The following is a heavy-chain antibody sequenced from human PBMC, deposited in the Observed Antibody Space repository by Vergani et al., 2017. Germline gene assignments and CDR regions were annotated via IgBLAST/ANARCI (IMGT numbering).Heavy chain of an antibody. Sequence: QVQLQESGPGLVKPSETLSLTCSVSGYSINSGYYWGWIRQPPGKGLEWLGSNHHTWNTYYTTSLKGRGTISLDTSNNQFSLKLSSVNVADTAVYYCARARQNFGGNSVDWGQGTLVTVSS. CDR2: NHHTWNT. CDR3: ARARQNFGGNSVD. CDR1: GYSINSGYY. D-gene: IGHD2-21*01. J-gene: IGHJ1*01. V-gene: IGHV4-38-2*02.